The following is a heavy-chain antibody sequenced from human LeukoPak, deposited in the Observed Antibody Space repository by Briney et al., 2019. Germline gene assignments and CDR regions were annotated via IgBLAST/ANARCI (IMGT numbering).Heavy chain of an antibody. V-gene: IGHV6-1*01. J-gene: IGHJ4*02. D-gene: IGHD3-22*01. CDR1: GDSVSSNSAA. Sequence: SQTLSLTSAISGDSVSSNSAAWNWIRQSPSRGLEWLGRTYYRSKWFNDYAVSVKGRITINPDTSKNQFSLQLNSVTPEDTAVYYCASNYYDTSGFYYTDYWGQGTLVTVSS. CDR3: ASNYYDTSGFYYTDY. CDR2: TYYRSKWFN.